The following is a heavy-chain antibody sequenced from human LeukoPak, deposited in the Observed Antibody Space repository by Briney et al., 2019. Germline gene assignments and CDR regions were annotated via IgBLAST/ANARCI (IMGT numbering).Heavy chain of an antibody. CDR1: GFTFNTYG. CDR2: ISSSSSTI. CDR3: ARVAVAGPTGWFDP. V-gene: IGHV3-48*01. Sequence: GGSLRLSCVASGFTFNTYGMNWVRQAPGKGLEWVSYISSSSSTIYYADSVKGRFTISRDNAKNSLYLQMSSLRAEDTAVYYCARVAVAGPTGWFDPWGQGTLVTVSS. J-gene: IGHJ5*02. D-gene: IGHD6-13*01.